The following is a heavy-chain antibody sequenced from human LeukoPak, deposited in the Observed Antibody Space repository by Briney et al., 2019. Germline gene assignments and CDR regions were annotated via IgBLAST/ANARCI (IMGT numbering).Heavy chain of an antibody. J-gene: IGHJ4*02. CDR3: ARGEQWLVSPFDY. Sequence: ASVKVSCKASGYTFTDYDINWVRQATGQRPEWMGWIYVGNGNTKYSQKFQDRVTITRDTSASTVYMELTSLRSEDTAVYSCARGEQWLVSPFDYWGQGTLVTVSS. CDR2: IYVGNGNT. CDR1: GYTFTDYD. D-gene: IGHD6-19*01. V-gene: IGHV1-3*01.